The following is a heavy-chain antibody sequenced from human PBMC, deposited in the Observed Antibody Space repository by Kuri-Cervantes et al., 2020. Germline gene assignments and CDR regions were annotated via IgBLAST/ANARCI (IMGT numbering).Heavy chain of an antibody. V-gene: IGHV4-59*13. D-gene: IGHD3-3*01. CDR2: MSYSGTT. CDR1: GGSISSYY. CDR3: ARDPFTYYDFWSGYYTGAFDI. Sequence: SETLSLTCTVSGGSISSYYWNWIRQPPGKGLEWIGYMSYSGTTNYNPSLQSRVTMSVDTSKNQFSLKLSSVTAADTAVYYCARDPFTYYDFWSGYYTGAFDIWGQGTMVTVSS. J-gene: IGHJ3*02.